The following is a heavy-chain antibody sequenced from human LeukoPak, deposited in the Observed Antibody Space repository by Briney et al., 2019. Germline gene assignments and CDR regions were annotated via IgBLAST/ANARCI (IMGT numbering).Heavy chain of an antibody. D-gene: IGHD5-18*01. CDR3: ARLWDVDTATGTLNLDY. CDR1: GYSFTSYW. CDR2: IDPSDSYT. J-gene: IGHJ4*02. V-gene: IGHV5-10-1*01. Sequence: GASLKIFCKGSGYSFTSYWITWVRQMPGKGLEWMGRIDPSDSYTNYSPSFQGHVTISADKAISTAYLQWSSLKASDTAMYYCARLWDVDTATGTLNLDYWGQGTLVTVSS.